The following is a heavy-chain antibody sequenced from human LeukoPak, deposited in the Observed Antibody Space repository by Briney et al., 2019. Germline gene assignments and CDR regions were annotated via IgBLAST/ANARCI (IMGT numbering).Heavy chain of an antibody. CDR1: GYTFTSYG. D-gene: IGHD2-21*02. Sequence: ASVKVSCKASGYTFTSYGISWVRQAPGQGLEWMGWISAYNGNTNYAQKLQGRVTMTTDTSTSTAYMELRSLRSDDTAVYYCARDLAYCGGDCPEDYFDYWGQGTLVTVSS. V-gene: IGHV1-18*01. CDR3: ARDLAYCGGDCPEDYFDY. J-gene: IGHJ4*02. CDR2: ISAYNGNT.